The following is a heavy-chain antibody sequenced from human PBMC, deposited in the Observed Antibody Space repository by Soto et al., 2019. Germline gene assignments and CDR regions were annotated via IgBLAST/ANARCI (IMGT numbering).Heavy chain of an antibody. CDR3: ARRGYSSSWYYYYYSGMDV. D-gene: IGHD6-13*01. J-gene: IGHJ6*02. CDR1: GYTFTSYD. V-gene: IGHV1-8*01. CDR2: MNPNSGNT. Sequence: QVQLVQSGAEVKKPGASVKVSCKASGYTFTSYDINWVRQATGQGLEWMGWMNPNSGNTGYAQKFQGRVTLTXKXAISTAYMELSSLRSEDTAVYYCARRGYSSSWYYYYYSGMDVWGQGTTVTVSS.